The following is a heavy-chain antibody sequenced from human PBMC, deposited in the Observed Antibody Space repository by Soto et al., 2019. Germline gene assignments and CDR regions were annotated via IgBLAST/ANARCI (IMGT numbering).Heavy chain of an antibody. CDR3: ARDLRAAGRPGMDV. D-gene: IGHD6-13*01. CDR2: IIPIVGTG. V-gene: IGHV1-69*01. J-gene: IGHJ6*02. CDR1: GGSFSSYA. Sequence: QVQLVQSGAEVKKPGSSVKVSCKASGGSFSSYAISWVRQAPGQGLEWMGGIIPIVGTGNYAQNFQGRVTITADESSSTAYMMLSSLRSEDTAMYYCARDLRAAGRPGMDVWGQGTTVTVSS.